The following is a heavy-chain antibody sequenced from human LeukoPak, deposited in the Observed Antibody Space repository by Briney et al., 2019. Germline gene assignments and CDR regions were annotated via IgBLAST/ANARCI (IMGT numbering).Heavy chain of an antibody. Sequence: PGGSLRLSCAASGFTFSSYAMTWVRQAPGKGLEWVSVITSGGDTYYADPLKGRFTISRDNSKNALYLQMDSLRAEDTAVYYCANYKRGPSYFFDSWGQGTLVTVSS. J-gene: IGHJ4*02. D-gene: IGHD3-10*01. CDR3: ANYKRGPSYFFDS. CDR2: ITSGGDT. V-gene: IGHV3-23*01. CDR1: GFTFSSYA.